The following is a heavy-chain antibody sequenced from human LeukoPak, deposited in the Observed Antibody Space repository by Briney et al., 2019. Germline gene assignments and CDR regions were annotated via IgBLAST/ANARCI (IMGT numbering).Heavy chain of an antibody. D-gene: IGHD3-10*01. CDR3: ARDSGTTGEVKFDP. V-gene: IGHV4-4*07. CDR2: IYGSGST. J-gene: IGHJ5*02. CDR1: GGSISRYY. Sequence: SETLSLTCTVSGGSISRYYWSWIRQPAGKGLQWIGRIYGSGSTTYNPSLKSRLTMSVDTSKNQFSLKLSSMTAADTAIYYCARDSGTTGEVKFDPWGQGTLVTVSS.